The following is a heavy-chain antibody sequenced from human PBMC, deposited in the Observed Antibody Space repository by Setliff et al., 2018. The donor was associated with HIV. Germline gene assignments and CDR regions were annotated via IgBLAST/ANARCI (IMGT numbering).Heavy chain of an antibody. CDR1: GYTFTGYY. V-gene: IGHV1-2*02. CDR2: INPNSGGT. Sequence: ASVKVSCKASGYTFTGYYMHWVRQAPGQGLEWMGWINPNSGGTNYAQKFQGRVTMTRDTSISTAYMALSRLRSDDTAVYYCARDLDIVVVVAATKYGMDVWGQGTTVTVSS. D-gene: IGHD2-15*01. CDR3: ARDLDIVVVVAATKYGMDV. J-gene: IGHJ6*02.